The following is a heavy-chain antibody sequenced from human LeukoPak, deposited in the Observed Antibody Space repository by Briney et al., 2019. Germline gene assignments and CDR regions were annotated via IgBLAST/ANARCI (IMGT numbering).Heavy chain of an antibody. V-gene: IGHV4-34*01. D-gene: IGHD3-22*01. J-gene: IGHJ4*02. CDR1: GGSFSGYY. Sequence: SVTLSLTCAVDGGSFSGYYWSWIRQPPGKGLEWIGEINLSGSTNYNPSLKSRVTISVDTSKNQFSLKLSSVTAADTAVYYCARCYYDSSGYIDYWGQGTLVTVSS. CDR3: ARCYYDSSGYIDY. CDR2: INLSGST.